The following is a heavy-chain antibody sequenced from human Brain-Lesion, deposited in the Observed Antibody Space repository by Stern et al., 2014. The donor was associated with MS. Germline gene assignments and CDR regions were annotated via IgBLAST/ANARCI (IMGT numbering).Heavy chain of an antibody. Sequence: QVQLVQSAAEVKKPGASVKVSCKTSGYIFTRYYIHWVRQAPGPGLEWMALINPNTGGTKHAQKFQGRVTMSRDTSISTAYVELSSLTSDDTAVYYCARDQRGITIFGVVTDYYYLGMDVWGQGTTVTVSS. J-gene: IGHJ6*02. CDR2: INPNTGGT. D-gene: IGHD3-3*01. V-gene: IGHV1-2*02. CDR1: GYIFTRYY. CDR3: ARDQRGITIFGVVTDYYYLGMDV.